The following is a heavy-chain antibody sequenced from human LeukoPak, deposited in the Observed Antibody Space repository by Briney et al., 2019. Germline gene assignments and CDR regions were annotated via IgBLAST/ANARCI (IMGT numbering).Heavy chain of an antibody. CDR1: GYMFTHHQ. CDR3: ATETWYLAA. V-gene: IGHV1-2*02. J-gene: IGHJ5*02. CDR2: VDPKSGGT. Sequence: APVKVCFKHAGYMFTHHQMHSVGQAPGQGLEWMGRVDPKSGGTIYAQNFQGRVAMTSDTSTSTASMEVSSLKSDDTAVYYCATETWYLAAWGQGTLVTVSS. D-gene: IGHD1-14*01.